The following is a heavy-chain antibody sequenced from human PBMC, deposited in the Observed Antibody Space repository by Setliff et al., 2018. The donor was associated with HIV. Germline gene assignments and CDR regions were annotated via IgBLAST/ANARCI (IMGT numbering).Heavy chain of an antibody. CDR1: GFTFSPYW. J-gene: IGHJ4*02. CDR2: INSDGTST. Sequence: TGGSLRLSCAASGFTFSPYWMHWVRQAPGKGLVWVSRINSDGTSTTYADSVKGRFTISRDNAKNSLYLQMNSLRAEDTAVYYCASHFGYCSSTSCEGYWGQGALVTVSS. D-gene: IGHD2-2*01. CDR3: ASHFGYCSSTSCEGY. V-gene: IGHV3-74*03.